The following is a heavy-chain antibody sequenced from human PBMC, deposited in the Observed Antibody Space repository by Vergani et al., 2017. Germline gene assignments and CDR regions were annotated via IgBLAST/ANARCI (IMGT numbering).Heavy chain of an antibody. J-gene: IGHJ6*02. CDR2: IYYTGNT. Sequence: QVQLEESGPGLVQPSETLSLTCTVSGGSFNTYYWSWIRQSPGKGLEWIGYIYYTGNTNYNPSLNSRVTMSVDTSKNHFSLKLRSVTAADTAVYFCARVRYRDEASTGYRLEGMDIWGQGTTVTISS. CDR3: ARVRYRDEASTGYRLEGMDI. V-gene: IGHV4-59*13. CDR1: GGSFNTYY. D-gene: IGHD3-9*01.